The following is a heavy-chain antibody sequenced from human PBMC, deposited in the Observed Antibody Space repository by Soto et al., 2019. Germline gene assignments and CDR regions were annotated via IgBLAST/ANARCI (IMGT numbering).Heavy chain of an antibody. Sequence: GSLRLSCVASGFTFSSYWMHWVRQAPGQGLVWVSRINPDGSTTLYADSVKGRFTISRDNAKDTLNLQMNNLRAGDTAVYYCVRDLGIGGFADYCGQGIMATVST. CDR2: INPDGSTT. J-gene: IGHJ4*02. V-gene: IGHV3-74*01. CDR1: GFTFSSYW. D-gene: IGHD2-15*01. CDR3: VRDLGIGGFADY.